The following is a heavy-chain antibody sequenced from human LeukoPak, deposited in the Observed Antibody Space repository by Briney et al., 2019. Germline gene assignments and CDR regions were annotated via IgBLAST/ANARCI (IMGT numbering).Heavy chain of an antibody. CDR1: GFTSSSFA. Sequence: PGGSLRLSCVASGFTSSSFAMSWVRQAPGKGLEWVAGISGSGGGTHYADSVKGRFTISRDNPKNTLYLQMNNLRAGDTAVYFCAKRGVVIRVILVGFHKEAYYFDSWGQGALVTVSS. CDR2: ISGSGGGT. CDR3: AKRGVVIRVILVGFHKEAYYFDS. V-gene: IGHV3-23*01. D-gene: IGHD3-22*01. J-gene: IGHJ4*02.